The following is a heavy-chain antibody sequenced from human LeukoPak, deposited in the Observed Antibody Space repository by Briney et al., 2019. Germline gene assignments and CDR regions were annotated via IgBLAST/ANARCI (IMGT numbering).Heavy chain of an antibody. CDR2: MNLNSGNT. D-gene: IGHD3-10*01. J-gene: IGHJ6*02. CDR3: ASFYGSGSHNDYGMDV. V-gene: IGHV1-8*01. CDR1: GYTFTSYD. Sequence: GASVKVSCKASGYTFTSYDINWVRQATGQGLECMGWMNLNSGNTGYAQKFQGRVTMTRNTSISTAYMELSSLRSEDTAVYYCASFYGSGSHNDYGMDVWGQGTTVTVSS.